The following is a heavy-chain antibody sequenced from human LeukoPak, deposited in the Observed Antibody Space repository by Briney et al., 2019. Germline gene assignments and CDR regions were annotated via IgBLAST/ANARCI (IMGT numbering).Heavy chain of an antibody. D-gene: IGHD2-2*01. Sequence: PGGSLRLSCAASGFTFSSNAMAWVRQAPGKGLEWVSAIDGSGGTTFYADSVKGRVTISRVQSTNTVYLQMNSLRADDTAVYYCAKAHCSSTSCSRADNWGQGTLVTVSS. CDR3: AKAHCSSTSCSRADN. V-gene: IGHV3-23*01. CDR2: IDGSGGTT. J-gene: IGHJ4*02. CDR1: GFTFSSNA.